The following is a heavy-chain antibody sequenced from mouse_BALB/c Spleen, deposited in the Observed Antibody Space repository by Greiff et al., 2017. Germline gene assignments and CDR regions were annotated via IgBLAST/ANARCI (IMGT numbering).Heavy chain of an antibody. CDR1: GYSITSGYY. D-gene: IGHD2-14*01. CDR2: ISYDGSN. Sequence: ESGPGLVKPSQSLSLTCSVTGYSITSGYYWNWIRQFPGNKLEWMGYISYDGSNNYNPSLKNRISITRDTSKNQFFLKLNSVTTEDTATYYCARAYYRYDGRSMDYWGQGTSVTVSS. CDR3: ARAYYRYDGRSMDY. V-gene: IGHV3-6*02. J-gene: IGHJ4*01.